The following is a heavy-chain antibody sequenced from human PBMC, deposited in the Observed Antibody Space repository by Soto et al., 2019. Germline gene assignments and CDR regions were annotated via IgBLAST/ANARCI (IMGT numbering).Heavy chain of an antibody. CDR2: IYYSGST. CDR1: DGSISSYY. D-gene: IGHD3-10*01. V-gene: IGHV4-59*08. CDR3: ARHWYGSGTHYPFDS. Sequence: SETLSLTCTVSDGSISSYYWSWIRQPPGKGLEWIGYIYYSGSTDHNPSLKSRVTISVDTSKNQFSLKLSSVTAADTAVYFCARHWYGSGTHYPFDSWGQGPLVTVSS. J-gene: IGHJ4*02.